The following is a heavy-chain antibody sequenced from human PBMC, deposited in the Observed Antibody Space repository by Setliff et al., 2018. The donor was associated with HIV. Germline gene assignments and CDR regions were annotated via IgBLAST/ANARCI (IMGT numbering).Heavy chain of an antibody. D-gene: IGHD3-22*01. V-gene: IGHV4-4*09. CDR2: IYTSGST. J-gene: IGHJ4*02. CDR3: ARGLSFYDPGGFDY. Sequence: SETLSLTCTVSGGSISSCYWSWIRQPPGKGLEWIGYIYTSGSTNYNPSLKSRVTISVDTSKNQVSLKLSSVIAADTAVYYCARGLSFYDPGGFDYWGQGTLVTVSS. CDR1: GGSISSCY.